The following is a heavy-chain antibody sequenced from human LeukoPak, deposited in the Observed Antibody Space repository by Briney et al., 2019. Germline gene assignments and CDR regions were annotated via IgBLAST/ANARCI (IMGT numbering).Heavy chain of an antibody. J-gene: IGHJ4*02. CDR1: GGSISGGSYY. CDR2: IYYSGST. D-gene: IGHD3-10*01. V-gene: IGHV4-39*01. Sequence: PSETLSLTCTVPGGSISGGSYYWGWIRQPPGKGLEWIGSIYYSGSTYYNPSLKSRVTISVDTSKNQFSLKLNSVTATDTVVYYCARHYGPWGQGTLVTVSS. CDR3: ARHYGP.